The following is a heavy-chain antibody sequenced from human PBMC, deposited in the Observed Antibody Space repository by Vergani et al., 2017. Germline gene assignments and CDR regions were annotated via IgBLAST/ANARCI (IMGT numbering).Heavy chain of an antibody. J-gene: IGHJ4*02. CDR1: VGSISSGGYY. D-gene: IGHD3-10*01. CDR3: ARSRFFGSGSFGFDS. Sequence: QVQMQESVPGLVKPSQTLSLTCTVPVGSISSGGYYWNWIRQHPGQGLEWVGYIDFSGSIYYNPSLKSQVAISRATSKNQFSLKVTSVTAADTAIYSCARSRFFGSGSFGFDSGGQGTRVTVSS. V-gene: IGHV4-31*01. CDR2: IDFSGSI.